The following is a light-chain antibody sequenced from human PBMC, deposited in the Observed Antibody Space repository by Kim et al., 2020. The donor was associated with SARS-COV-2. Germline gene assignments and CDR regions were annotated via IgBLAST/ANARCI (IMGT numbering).Light chain of an antibody. CDR2: GAS. CDR3: QQYGSSPLT. CDR1: QSVSRDC. Sequence: EIVLTQSPGTLSLSPGEGATLSCRASQSVSRDCLAWYQQKPGQTPRLFIYGASNRATGISDRFSGSGSGTDFTLTISRLEPEDSAVYYCQQYGSSPLTFGGGTKVDIK. J-gene: IGKJ4*01. V-gene: IGKV3-20*01.